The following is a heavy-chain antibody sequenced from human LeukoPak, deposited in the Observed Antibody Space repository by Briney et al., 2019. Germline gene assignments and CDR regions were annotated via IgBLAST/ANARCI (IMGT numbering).Heavy chain of an antibody. D-gene: IGHD3-22*01. Sequence: PGGSLRLSCAASGFTFNSYAMHWVRQAPGKGLEWVAAISYDGTNKYYGDSVKGRFTISRDNSKNTLYLQMSSLRAEDTAVYYSARGDLSVGIVVACSESQTFDYWGQGTLVTVSS. J-gene: IGHJ4*02. V-gene: IGHV3-30*15. CDR1: GFTFNSYA. CDR2: ISYDGTNK. CDR3: ARGDLSVGIVVACSESQTFDY.